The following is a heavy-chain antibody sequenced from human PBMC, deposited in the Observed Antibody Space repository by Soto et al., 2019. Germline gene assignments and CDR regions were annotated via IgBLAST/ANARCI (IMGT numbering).Heavy chain of an antibody. CDR1: GFTFSDHY. Sequence: EVQLVESGGGLVQPGGSLRLSCAASGFTFSDHYMDWVRQAPGKGLEWVGRTRNKANSYTTEYAASVKGRFTISRDDSKNSLYLQMNSLKNEDTAVYYCAREGHYYDSSGYWGDAFDIWGQGTMVTVSS. CDR2: TRNKANSYTT. V-gene: IGHV3-72*01. J-gene: IGHJ3*02. CDR3: AREGHYYDSSGYWGDAFDI. D-gene: IGHD3-22*01.